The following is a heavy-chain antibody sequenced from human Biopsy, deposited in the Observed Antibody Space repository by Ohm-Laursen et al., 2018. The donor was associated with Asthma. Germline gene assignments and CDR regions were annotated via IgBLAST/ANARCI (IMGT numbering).Heavy chain of an antibody. D-gene: IGHD7-27*01. CDR2: ISYDGRNK. J-gene: IGHJ4*02. CDR3: ARDAPTGGYIDY. CDR1: GFTFNSYG. V-gene: IGHV3-30*03. Sequence: SLRLSCAASGFTFNSYGMHWVRQAPGKGLEWVAVISYDGRNKYYGDSAKGRFTISRDNPRNSLYLQMNSLRAEDTAVYYCARDAPTGGYIDYWGLGTLVTVSS.